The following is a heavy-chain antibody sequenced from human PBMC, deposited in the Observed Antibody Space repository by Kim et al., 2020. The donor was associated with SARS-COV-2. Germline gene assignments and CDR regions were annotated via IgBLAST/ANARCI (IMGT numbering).Heavy chain of an antibody. Sequence: AVSVKSRIAINADTSKNQFSLQLNSVTPEDTAVYFCARDGDNSNWYEFDYWGQGTLVTVSS. J-gene: IGHJ4*02. V-gene: IGHV6-1*01. D-gene: IGHD6-13*01. CDR3: ARDGDNSNWYEFDY.